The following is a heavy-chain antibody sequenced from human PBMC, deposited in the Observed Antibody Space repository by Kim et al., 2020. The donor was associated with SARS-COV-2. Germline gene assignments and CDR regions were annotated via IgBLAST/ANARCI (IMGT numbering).Heavy chain of an antibody. D-gene: IGHD3-22*01. CDR1: GFTFSSYA. J-gene: IGHJ4*02. CDR2: ISYDGSNK. CDR3: ARDPLDSSGFFGY. Sequence: GGSLRLSCAASGFTFSSYAMHWVRQAPGKGLEWVAVISYDGSNKYYADSVKGRFTISRDNSKNTLYLQMNSLRAEDTAVYYCARDPLDSSGFFGYWGQGTLVTVSS. V-gene: IGHV3-30*04.